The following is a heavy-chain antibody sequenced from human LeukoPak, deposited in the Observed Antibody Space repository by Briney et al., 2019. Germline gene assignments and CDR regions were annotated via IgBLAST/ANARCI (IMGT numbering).Heavy chain of an antibody. J-gene: IGHJ4*02. D-gene: IGHD2/OR15-2a*01. Sequence: KASETLSLTCTVAGGSIIIGDYYWSWIRQQPGKGLEWIGYIYYSGTTYYNPSLKSRLTISVDTSKNQFSLELKSVTAADTAVYYCARTLYIHGGFHYWGQGTLVTVSS. CDR3: ARTLYIHGGFHY. CDR1: GGSIIIGDYY. V-gene: IGHV4-31*03. CDR2: IYYSGTT.